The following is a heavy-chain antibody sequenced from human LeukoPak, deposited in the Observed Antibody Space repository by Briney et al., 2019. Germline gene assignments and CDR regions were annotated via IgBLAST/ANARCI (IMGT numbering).Heavy chain of an antibody. J-gene: IGHJ5*02. D-gene: IGHD1-26*01. CDR2: IYDSGNT. CDR3: ARHVIYSGGYSYWFDP. V-gene: IGHV4-59*08. CDR1: GASISSYY. Sequence: SETLSLTCTVSGASISSYYWSWIRQPPGKGLEWIAYIYDSGNTHYNPSLRSRASISLDTSKNLCSLRLSSVTAADTAVYYCARHVIYSGGYSYWFDPWGLGTLVTVSS.